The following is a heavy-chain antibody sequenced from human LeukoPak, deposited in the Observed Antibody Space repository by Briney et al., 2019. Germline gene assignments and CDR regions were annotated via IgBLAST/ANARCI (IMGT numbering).Heavy chain of an antibody. V-gene: IGHV1-18*01. CDR2: ISAYNGNT. CDR1: GYTFTSYG. Sequence: ASVTDSCKASGYTFTSYGVTWVRQAPGQGLEWMGWISAYNGNTNYAQKLQGRVTMTTDTSTSTAYMELGSLRSDDTAVYYCARDDILGAAPDYWGQGTRVTVSS. J-gene: IGHJ4*02. CDR3: ARDDILGAAPDY. D-gene: IGHD1-26*01.